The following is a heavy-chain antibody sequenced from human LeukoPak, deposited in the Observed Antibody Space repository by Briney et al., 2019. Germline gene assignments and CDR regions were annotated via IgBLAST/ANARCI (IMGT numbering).Heavy chain of an antibody. Sequence: PSETLSLTCTVSGGSISTYSWSWIRQPPGKGLEWIGYIHYSGSTNYNPSLKSRVTISVDTSKNQFSLRLSSVTAADTAVYYCARDGYSGSSLFDYWGQGTLVTVSS. CDR1: GGSISTYS. V-gene: IGHV4-59*01. J-gene: IGHJ4*02. CDR2: IHYSGST. CDR3: ARDGYSGSSLFDY. D-gene: IGHD1-26*01.